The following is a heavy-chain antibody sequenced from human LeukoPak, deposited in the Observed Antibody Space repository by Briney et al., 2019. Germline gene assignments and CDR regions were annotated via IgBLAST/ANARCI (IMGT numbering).Heavy chain of an antibody. CDR2: ISGSGGST. D-gene: IGHD3-10*01. CDR3: GGGGGLWFGELDFDF. V-gene: IGHV3-23*01. Sequence: PGGSLRLSCAASGFTFSSYAMSWVRQAPGEGLEWVSAISGSGGSTYYADSVKGRFTISRDNSKNTLYLQMNSLRAEDTAVYYCGGGGGLWFGELDFDFWGQGTLVTVSS. J-gene: IGHJ4*01. CDR1: GFTFSSYA.